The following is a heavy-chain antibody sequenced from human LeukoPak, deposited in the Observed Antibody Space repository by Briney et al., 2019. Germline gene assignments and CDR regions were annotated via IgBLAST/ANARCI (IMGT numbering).Heavy chain of an antibody. Sequence: ASVKVSCKASGYTFTSYGISWVRQAPGQGLEWMGWISAYNGNTNYAQKPQGRVTMTTDTSTSTAYMELRSLRSDDTAVYYCARRYCTNGVCDYYFDYWGQGTLVTVSS. V-gene: IGHV1-18*01. D-gene: IGHD2-8*01. J-gene: IGHJ4*02. CDR3: ARRYCTNGVCDYYFDY. CDR2: ISAYNGNT. CDR1: GYTFTSYG.